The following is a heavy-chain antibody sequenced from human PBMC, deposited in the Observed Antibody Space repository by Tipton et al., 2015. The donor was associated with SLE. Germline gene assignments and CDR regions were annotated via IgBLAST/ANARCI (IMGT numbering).Heavy chain of an antibody. CDR2: ISGSGGSK. D-gene: IGHD1-26*01. V-gene: IGHV3-23*01. CDR3: ARDRSRGYSGSYFAFDI. CDR1: GFTFSSYA. Sequence: SLRLSCAASGFTFSSYAMSWVRQAPGKGLEWVSAISGSGGSKYYADSVKGRFTISRDNSKNTLYLQMNSLRAEDTAVYYCARDRSRGYSGSYFAFDIWGQGTMVTVSS. J-gene: IGHJ3*02.